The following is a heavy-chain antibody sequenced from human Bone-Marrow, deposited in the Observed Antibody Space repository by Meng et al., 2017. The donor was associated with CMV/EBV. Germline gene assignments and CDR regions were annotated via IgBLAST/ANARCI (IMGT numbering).Heavy chain of an antibody. CDR3: ARGSLTGTRDYYYGMDV. J-gene: IGHJ6*02. Sequence: GSLRLSCTVSGVSISSSSYYWGWIRQPPGKGLECIGSIYYSGSTYYNTSLKSRATISVDTTKNKFSLKLSSVTAADTAVYYCARGSLTGTRDYYYGMDVWGQGTTVTVSS. V-gene: IGHV4-39*07. D-gene: IGHD1-7*01. CDR2: IYYSGST. CDR1: GVSISSSSYY.